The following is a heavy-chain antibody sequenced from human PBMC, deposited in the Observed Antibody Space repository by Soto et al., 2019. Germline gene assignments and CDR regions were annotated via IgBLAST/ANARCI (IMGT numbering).Heavy chain of an antibody. J-gene: IGHJ4*02. CDR1: GFTFSSYE. Sequence: EVQLVESGGGLVQPGGSLRLSCAASGFTFSSYEMNWVRQAPGKGLEWVSYISSSGSTIYYADSVKGRFTISRDNAKNSLYLQMNSLRAEDTAVYYCARDSQGELATHLYFDYWGQGTLVTVSS. D-gene: IGHD6-13*01. V-gene: IGHV3-48*03. CDR3: ARDSQGELATHLYFDY. CDR2: ISSSGSTI.